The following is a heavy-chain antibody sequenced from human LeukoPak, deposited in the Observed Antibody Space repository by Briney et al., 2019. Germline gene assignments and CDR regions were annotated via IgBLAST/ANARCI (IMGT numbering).Heavy chain of an antibody. CDR1: GFTFSDYY. V-gene: IGHV3-11*06. CDR2: ISSSSSYT. CDR3: AREGYCSSTSCQFDN. J-gene: IGHJ4*02. Sequence: PGGSLRLSCAASGFTFSDYYMSWIRQAPGKGLEWVSYISSSSSYTNYADSVKGRFTISRDNAKNSLYLQMNSLRAEDTAVYYCAREGYCSSTSCQFDNWGQGTLVTVSS. D-gene: IGHD2-2*01.